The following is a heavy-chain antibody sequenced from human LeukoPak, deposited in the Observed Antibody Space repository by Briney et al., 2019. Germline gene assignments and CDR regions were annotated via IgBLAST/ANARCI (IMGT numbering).Heavy chain of an antibody. V-gene: IGHV4-34*01. Sequence: SSETLSLTCAVYGGSFSGYYWSWIRQPPGKGLEWIGEINHSGSTNYNPSLKSRVTISVDTSKNQFSLKLSSVTAADTAVYYCARGQDELLWFGEFDYYYYYGMDVWGQGTTVTVSS. CDR1: GGSFSGYY. CDR3: ARGQDELLWFGEFDYYYYYGMDV. D-gene: IGHD3-10*01. J-gene: IGHJ6*02. CDR2: INHSGST.